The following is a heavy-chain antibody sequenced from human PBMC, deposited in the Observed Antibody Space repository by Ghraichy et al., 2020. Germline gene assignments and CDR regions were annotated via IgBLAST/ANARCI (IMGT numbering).Heavy chain of an antibody. CDR3: ARQAPYSPPVYGMDV. J-gene: IGHJ6*02. Sequence: SETLSLTCTVCGGSILSDTYFWGWLRQPPGKGLEWIGCIFVGGSTHYKPSLKSRVTISADTSKNQVSLKVSSMTAADTAVYYCARQAPYSPPVYGMDVWGQGTPVTVSS. V-gene: IGHV4-39*01. CDR2: IFVGGST. D-gene: IGHD5-18*01. CDR1: GGSILSDTYF.